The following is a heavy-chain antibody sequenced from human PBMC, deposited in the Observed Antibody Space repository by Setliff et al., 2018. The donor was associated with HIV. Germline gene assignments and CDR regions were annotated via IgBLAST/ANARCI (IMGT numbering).Heavy chain of an antibody. Sequence: PSETLSLTCSVSGGSMSTYYWSWIRQPAGKRLEWIGRVYTSGSTIYNPSLRSRVTMSVDTSKSQFSLKLSSVTAADTAMYYCARVFPPIRGAPFGTPPGAFDIWGQGTMVTVSS. J-gene: IGHJ3*02. V-gene: IGHV4-4*07. D-gene: IGHD2-15*01. CDR2: VYTSGST. CDR3: ARVFPPIRGAPFGTPPGAFDI. CDR1: GGSMSTYY.